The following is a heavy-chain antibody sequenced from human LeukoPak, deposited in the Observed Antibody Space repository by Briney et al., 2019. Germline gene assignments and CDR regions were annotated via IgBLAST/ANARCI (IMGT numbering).Heavy chain of an antibody. J-gene: IGHJ5*02. D-gene: IGHD4-17*01. CDR1: GFTVSSNY. CDR2: IYSGGST. CDR3: AKGATVTTGWFDP. V-gene: IGHV3-53*05. Sequence: GGSLRLSCAASGFTVSSNYMSWVRQAPGKGLEWVSVIYSGGSTYYADSVKGRFTISRDNSKNTLYLQMNSLRAEDTAVYYCAKGATVTTGWFDPWGQGTLVTVSS.